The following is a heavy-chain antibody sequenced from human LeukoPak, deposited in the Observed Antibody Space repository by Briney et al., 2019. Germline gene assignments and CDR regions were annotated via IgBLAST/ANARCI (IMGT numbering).Heavy chain of an antibody. CDR2: IYYSGST. J-gene: IGHJ4*02. CDR3: ARGEFDGGVYFDY. D-gene: IGHD3-16*01. CDR1: GGSISSYY. Sequence: SETLSLTCTVSGGSISSYYWSWIRQPPGKGLEWIGYIYYSGSTNYNPSLKSLVTISVDKHKNQFSLKLSSVTAADTAVYYCARGEFDGGVYFDYWGQGTLVTVSS. V-gene: IGHV4-59*01.